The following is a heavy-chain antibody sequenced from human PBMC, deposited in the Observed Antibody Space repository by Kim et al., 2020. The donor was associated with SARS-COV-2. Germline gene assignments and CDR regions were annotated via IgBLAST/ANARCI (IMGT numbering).Heavy chain of an antibody. J-gene: IGHJ5*02. CDR1: GGSVNSGNYY. Sequence: SETLSLTCTVSGGSVNSGNYYWSWIRQPPGKRLEWIGYISYSGTTNYNPSLKSRVTISVDTSKNQFSLRLSSVTAADTAVYYCARELTENWFDPWGQGTL. CDR3: ARELTENWFDP. CDR2: ISYSGTT. D-gene: IGHD3-9*01. V-gene: IGHV4-61*01.